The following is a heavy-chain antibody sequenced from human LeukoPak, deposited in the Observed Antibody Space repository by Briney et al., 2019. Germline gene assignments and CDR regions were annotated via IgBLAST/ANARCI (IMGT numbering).Heavy chain of an antibody. V-gene: IGHV3-30-3*01. CDR2: ISYDGSNK. D-gene: IGHD2-2*01. J-gene: IGHJ4*02. CDR1: GFTFSSYA. CDR3: ARDRWVYCSSTSCYRFDY. Sequence: PGGSLRLSCAASGFTFSSYAMHCVRQAPGKGLEWVAVISYDGSNKYYADSVKGRFTISRDNSKNTLYLQMNSLRAEDTAVYYCARDRWVYCSSTSCYRFDYWGQGTLVIVSS.